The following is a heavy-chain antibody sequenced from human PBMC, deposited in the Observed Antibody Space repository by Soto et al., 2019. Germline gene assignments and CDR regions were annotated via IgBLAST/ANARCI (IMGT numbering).Heavy chain of an antibody. CDR3: ARHPERIAQIGWFDP. CDR1: GFTFSSYS. J-gene: IGHJ5*02. CDR2: ISSSSSTI. Sequence: PGGSLRLCCAASGFTFSSYSMNGVRQAPGKGLEWVSYISSSSSTIYYADSVKGRFTISRDNAKNSLYLQMNSLRAEDTAVYYCARHPERIAQIGWFDPWGQGTLVTVSS. V-gene: IGHV3-48*01. D-gene: IGHD6-13*01.